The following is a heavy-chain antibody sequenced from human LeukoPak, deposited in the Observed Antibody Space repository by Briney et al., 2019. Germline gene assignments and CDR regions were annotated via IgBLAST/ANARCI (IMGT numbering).Heavy chain of an antibody. D-gene: IGHD1-26*01. Sequence: SETLSLTCTVSGGSISSSSHYWGWIRQAPGKGLEWIGNIYYRGGTYYNPSLKSRVTMSVDTSKNQFSLKLSSVTAADTAVYYCARRDYSGSYSDYGGEGTLVTVSS. CDR3: ARRDYSGSYSDY. CDR2: IYYRGGT. V-gene: IGHV4-39*01. J-gene: IGHJ4*02. CDR1: GGSISSSSHY.